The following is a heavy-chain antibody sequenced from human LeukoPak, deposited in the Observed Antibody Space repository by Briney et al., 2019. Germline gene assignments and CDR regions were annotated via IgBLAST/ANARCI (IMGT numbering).Heavy chain of an antibody. V-gene: IGHV4-34*01. D-gene: IGHD3-3*01. CDR1: GGSFSGYY. CDR3: ARAAGKNDLWSGYPQYYFDY. Sequence: PSETLSLTCAVYGGSFSGYYWSWIRQPPGKGLEWIGEINHSGSTNYNPSLKSRVTISVDTSKNQFSLKLSSVTAADTAVYYCARAAGKNDLWSGYPQYYFDYWGQGTLVTVSS. J-gene: IGHJ4*02. CDR2: INHSGST.